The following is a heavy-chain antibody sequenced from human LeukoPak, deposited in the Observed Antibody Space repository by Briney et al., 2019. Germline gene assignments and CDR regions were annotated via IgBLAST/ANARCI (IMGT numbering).Heavy chain of an antibody. Sequence: SETLSLTCAVYGGSFSGYYWSWIRQPPGKGLEWIGEINHSGSTNYNPSLKSRVTISVDTSKNQFSLKLSSVTAADTAVYYCAIGRQGSYYYGSGSYFYWGQGTLVTVSS. J-gene: IGHJ4*02. CDR1: GGSFSGYY. CDR2: INHSGST. D-gene: IGHD3-10*01. V-gene: IGHV4-34*01. CDR3: AIGRQGSYYYGSGSYFY.